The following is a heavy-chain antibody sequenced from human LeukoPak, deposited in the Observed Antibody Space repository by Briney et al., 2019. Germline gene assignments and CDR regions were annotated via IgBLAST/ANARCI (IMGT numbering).Heavy chain of an antibody. CDR3: ARRGWYYDSSGYPLYYFDY. D-gene: IGHD3-22*01. V-gene: IGHV1-8*01. Sequence: ASVKVSCKASGYTFTSYDINWVRQATGQGLEWMGWMNPNSGNTGYAQKFQGRVTMTRNTSISTAYMGLGSLRSEDTAVYYCARRGWYYDSSGYPLYYFDYWGQGTLVTVSS. CDR2: MNPNSGNT. CDR1: GYTFTSYD. J-gene: IGHJ4*02.